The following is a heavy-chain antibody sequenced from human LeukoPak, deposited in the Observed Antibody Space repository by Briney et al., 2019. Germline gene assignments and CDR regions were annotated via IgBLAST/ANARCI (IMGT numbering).Heavy chain of an antibody. Sequence: SQTLSLTCTVSGGSISSGSYYWSWIRQPAGKGLEWIGRIYTSGSTNYNPSLKSRVTISVDTSKNQFSLKLSSVTAADTAVYYCARGALWIAARPFDYWGQGTLVTVSS. J-gene: IGHJ4*02. D-gene: IGHD6-6*01. CDR2: IYTSGST. CDR3: ARGALWIAARPFDY. V-gene: IGHV4-61*02. CDR1: GGSISSGSYY.